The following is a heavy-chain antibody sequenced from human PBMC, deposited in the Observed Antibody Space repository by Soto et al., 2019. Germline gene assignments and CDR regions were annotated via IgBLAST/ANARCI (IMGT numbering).Heavy chain of an antibody. CDR1: RDPIRTYH. CDR2: IYYSGST. J-gene: IGHJ6*03. CDR3: ARARDYGGYERDYHYMDV. D-gene: IGHD5-12*01. Sequence: PTYTLSLTGTVSRDPIRTYHSSWIRPPPGKGLEWIGYIYYSGSTNYNPSLKSRVTISVDTSKNQFSLKLSSVTAADTAVYYCARARDYGGYERDYHYMDVWGKGTTVT. V-gene: IGHV4-59*01.